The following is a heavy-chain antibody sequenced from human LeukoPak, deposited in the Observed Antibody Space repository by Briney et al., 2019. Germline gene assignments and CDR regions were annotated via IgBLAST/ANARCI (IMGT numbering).Heavy chain of an antibody. Sequence: SQTLSLTCTVSGGSISSGDYHWNWIRQSPGKGLEWIGFIHDSGSTYYNPSLKSRVTMSRDMSKKQFSLMLSSLTAADTAVYYCARGFGSGSYYYGWFDPWGQGTLVTVSS. CDR3: ARGFGSGSYYYGWFDP. CDR2: IHDSGST. CDR1: GGSISSGDYH. V-gene: IGHV4-30-4*01. D-gene: IGHD3-10*01. J-gene: IGHJ5*02.